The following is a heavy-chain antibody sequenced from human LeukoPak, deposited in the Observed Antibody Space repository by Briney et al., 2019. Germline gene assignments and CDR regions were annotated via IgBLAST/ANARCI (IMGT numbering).Heavy chain of an antibody. Sequence: SETLSLTCTVSGGSVSSGSYYWSWIRQPPGKGLEWIGEINHSGSTNYNPSLKSRVTISVDTSKNQFSLKLSSVTAADTAVYYCARARYGSGSYYKNWGQGTLVTVSS. CDR2: INHSGST. CDR1: GGSVSSGSYY. V-gene: IGHV4-39*07. J-gene: IGHJ4*02. D-gene: IGHD3-10*01. CDR3: ARARYGSGSYYKN.